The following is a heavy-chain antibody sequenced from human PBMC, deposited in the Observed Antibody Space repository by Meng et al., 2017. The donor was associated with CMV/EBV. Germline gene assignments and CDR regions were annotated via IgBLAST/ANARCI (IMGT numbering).Heavy chain of an antibody. D-gene: IGHD1-26*01. CDR2: ISSSSTI. CDR1: GFTFSSYS. CDR3: ARDGEVGATLYYYYGMDV. J-gene: IGHJ6*02. V-gene: IGHV3-48*04. Sequence: GESLKISCAASGFTFSSYSMNWVRQAPGKGLEWVSYISSSSTIYYADSVKGRFTISRDNAKNSLYLQMNSLRAEDTAVYYCARDGEVGATLYYYYGMDVWGQGTTVTVSS.